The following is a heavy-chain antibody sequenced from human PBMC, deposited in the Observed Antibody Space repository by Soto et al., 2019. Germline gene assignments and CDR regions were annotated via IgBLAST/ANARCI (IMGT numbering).Heavy chain of an antibody. V-gene: IGHV4-59*01. CDR3: AREAYLIDEYGVDV. J-gene: IGHJ6*02. D-gene: IGHD2-21*01. CDR2: IYYSGST. CDR1: GGSISSYY. Sequence: SETLSLTCTVSGGSISSYYWSWIRQPPGKGLEWIGYIYYSGSTNYNPSLKSRVTISVDTSKHQFSLKLSSVTAADTAVYYCAREAYLIDEYGVDVWGQGTTVTVSS.